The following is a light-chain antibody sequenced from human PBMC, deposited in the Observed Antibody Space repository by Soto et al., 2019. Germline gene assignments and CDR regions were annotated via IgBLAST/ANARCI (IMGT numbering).Light chain of an antibody. Sequence: QSALTQPASASGSPGQSVAISFTGTSSDVGGYNYVSWYQQHPGKAPKLMIYEVNKRPSGVPDRFSGSKSGNTASLTVSGLQAEDEADYYCSSYAGSSNVFGTGTKLTVL. V-gene: IGLV2-8*01. CDR3: SSYAGSSNV. CDR1: SSDVGGYNY. CDR2: EVN. J-gene: IGLJ1*01.